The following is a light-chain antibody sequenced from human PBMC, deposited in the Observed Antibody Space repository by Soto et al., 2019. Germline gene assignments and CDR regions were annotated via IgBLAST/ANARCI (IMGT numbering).Light chain of an antibody. CDR3: QQYHSAHQS. CDR2: WAS. V-gene: IGKV4-1*01. J-gene: IGKJ1*01. Sequence: DIVMTQSPDSLAVSLGERATINCKSSQSVLFSPTNKNYLAWYQQKPGQPPKLLIYWASTRESWVPDRFSGSGSGTDFTLTISSLQAEDVAFYYCQQYHSAHQSFGQGTKVEIK. CDR1: QSVLFSPTNKNY.